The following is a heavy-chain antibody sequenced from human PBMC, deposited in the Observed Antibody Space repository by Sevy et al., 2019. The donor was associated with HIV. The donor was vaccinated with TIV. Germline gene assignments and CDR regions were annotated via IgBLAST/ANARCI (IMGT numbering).Heavy chain of an antibody. D-gene: IGHD3-10*01. Sequence: GGSLRLSCAASGFTFNTYTMNWVRQAPGEGLEWVSSISSSGNYIYYADSVKGRFTISRDNAKNSLILQMNNLRAEDTAVYYCARPYGSGSWEAFDIWGQGTMVTVSS. CDR1: GFTFNTYT. CDR3: ARPYGSGSWEAFDI. CDR2: ISSSGNYI. V-gene: IGHV3-21*01. J-gene: IGHJ3*02.